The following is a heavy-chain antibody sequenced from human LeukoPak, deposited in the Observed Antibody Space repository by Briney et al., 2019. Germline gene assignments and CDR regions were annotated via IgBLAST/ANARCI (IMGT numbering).Heavy chain of an antibody. J-gene: IGHJ4*02. CDR2: IFSSGPT. D-gene: IGHD3-10*01. V-gene: IGHV3-53*01. CDR3: AISGLGFGEFRGLDY. Sequence: PGGSLRLSCAASGFNVSNNYMNWIRQAPGKGLEGVSVIFSSGPTYYADSVKGRFTISRDTSKNALYLQMNSLRAEDTAVYYCAISGLGFGEFRGLDYWGQGTLVTVSS. CDR1: GFNVSNNY.